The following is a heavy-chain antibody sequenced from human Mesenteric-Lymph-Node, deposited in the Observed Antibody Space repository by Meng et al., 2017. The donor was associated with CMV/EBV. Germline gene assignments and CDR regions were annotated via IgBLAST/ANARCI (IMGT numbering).Heavy chain of an antibody. D-gene: IGHD6-6*01. J-gene: IGHJ3*01. CDR1: GGSISSYY. CDR2: IVYTGNT. V-gene: IGHV4-59*01. CDR3: AKDPLAARQGDGFDV. Sequence: SETLSLTCSVSGGSISSYYWNWIRQPPGKGLEWIGYIVYTGNTNYNPSLKSRVTLSVDTSKNQFSLKLSSVTAADTAMYYCAKDPLAARQGDGFDVWGQGTMVTVSS.